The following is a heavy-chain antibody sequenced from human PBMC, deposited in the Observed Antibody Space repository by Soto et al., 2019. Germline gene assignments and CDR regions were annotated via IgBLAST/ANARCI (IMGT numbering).Heavy chain of an antibody. V-gene: IGHV3-23*01. D-gene: IGHD3-10*01. Sequence: PGGSLRLSCAASGFTFSSYAMSWVRQAPGKGLEWVSAISGSGGSTYYADSVKGRFTISRDNSKNTLYLQMNSLRAEDTVVYYCASVNWGSGSYYNSFYYYYGMDVWGQGTTVTVSS. CDR1: GFTFSSYA. CDR2: ISGSGGST. J-gene: IGHJ6*01. CDR3: ASVNWGSGSYYNSFYYYYGMDV.